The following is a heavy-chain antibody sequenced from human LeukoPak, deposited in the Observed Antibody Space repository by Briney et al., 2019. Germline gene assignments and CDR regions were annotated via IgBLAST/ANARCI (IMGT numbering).Heavy chain of an antibody. V-gene: IGHV4-34*01. J-gene: IGHJ5*02. D-gene: IGHD6-13*01. CDR1: GRSFSGYY. Sequence: PSETLSLTCAVYGRSFSGYYWSWIRQPPGKGLEWIGEINHSGSTNYSPSLKSRVTISVDTSKNQFSLKLSSVTAADTAVYYCARGRGYLVDPWGQGTLVTVSS. CDR2: INHSGST. CDR3: ARGRGYLVDP.